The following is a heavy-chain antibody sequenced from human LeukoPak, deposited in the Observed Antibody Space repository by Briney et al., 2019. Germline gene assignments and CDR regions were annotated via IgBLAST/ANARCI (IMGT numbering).Heavy chain of an antibody. Sequence: GESLKISCEGSGYSFTSYWIGWVRQMPGKGLEWMGIIYLDDSDTRYSPSFQGQVTISADKSISTAYLQWSSLKTSDTAMYYCARRYSGSYRFDYWGQGTLVTVSS. CDR3: ARRYSGSYRFDY. J-gene: IGHJ4*02. CDR1: GYSFTSYW. D-gene: IGHD1-26*01. V-gene: IGHV5-51*01. CDR2: IYLDDSDT.